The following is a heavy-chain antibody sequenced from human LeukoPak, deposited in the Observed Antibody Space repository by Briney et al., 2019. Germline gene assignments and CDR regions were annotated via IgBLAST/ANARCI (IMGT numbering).Heavy chain of an antibody. V-gene: IGHV3-43*02. CDR3: AKDAMMHYDFSYNWFDR. CDR2: ISGDGGST. CDR1: GFTFDDYA. Sequence: PGGYLRLSCAASGFTFDDYAMPWVRQAPGKGLEWVSLISGDGGSTYYADSVKGRFTISRDNSKNSLYLQMNSLRTEDTALYYCAKDAMMHYDFSYNWFDRWGQGTLVTVSS. J-gene: IGHJ5*02. D-gene: IGHD3-3*01.